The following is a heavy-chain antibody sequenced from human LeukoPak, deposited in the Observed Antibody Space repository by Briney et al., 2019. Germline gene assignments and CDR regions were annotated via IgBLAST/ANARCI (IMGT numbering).Heavy chain of an antibody. CDR2: IIPIFGTA. J-gene: IGHJ5*02. V-gene: IGHV1-69*13. CDR1: GYTFTSYD. Sequence: GASVKVSCKASGYTFTSYDINWVRQAPGQGLEWMGGIIPIFGTANYAQKFQGRVTITADEFTSTAYTELSSLRSEDTAVYYCARDRQWLGRTNWFDPWGQGTLVTVSS. CDR3: ARDRQWLGRTNWFDP. D-gene: IGHD6-19*01.